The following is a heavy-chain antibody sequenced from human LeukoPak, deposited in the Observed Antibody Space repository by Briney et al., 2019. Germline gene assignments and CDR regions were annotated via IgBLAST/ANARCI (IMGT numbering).Heavy chain of an antibody. J-gene: IGHJ4*02. CDR3: AKTYYYDPFDY. D-gene: IGHD3-22*01. CDR1: GGSISNSGYY. CDR2: IYYSGST. Sequence: SETLSLTCTVSGGSISNSGYYWGWIRQPPGKGLEWIGNIYYSGSTYYNPSLKSRVTISVDTSKKQFSLKLSSVTAADTAVYYCAKTYYYDPFDYWGQGTLVTVSS. V-gene: IGHV4-39*01.